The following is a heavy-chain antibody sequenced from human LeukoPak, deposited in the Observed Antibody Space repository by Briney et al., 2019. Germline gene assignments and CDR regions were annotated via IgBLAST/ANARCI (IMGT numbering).Heavy chain of an antibody. Sequence: SETLSLTCTVSGGSISSSSYYWGWIRQPPGKGLEWIGSIYYSGSTYYNPSLKSRVTISVDTSKNQFSLKLSSVTAADTAVYYCARHRQVFGGVIGVGAFDIWGQGTMVTASS. CDR1: GGSISSSSYY. J-gene: IGHJ3*02. V-gene: IGHV4-39*01. CDR3: ARHRQVFGGVIGVGAFDI. D-gene: IGHD3-16*02. CDR2: IYYSGST.